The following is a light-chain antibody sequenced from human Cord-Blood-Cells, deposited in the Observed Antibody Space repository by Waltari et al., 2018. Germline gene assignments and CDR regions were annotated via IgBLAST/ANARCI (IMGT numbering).Light chain of an antibody. Sequence: AIRMTQSPSSFSASTGDRVTITCRASQGISSYLAWYQQKPGKAPKLLIYAASTLQSGVPSRFSGSGAGTDVTLTISCLQSEDFATYDCQQYYSYPRTFGQGTKVEIK. CDR2: AAS. CDR3: QQYYSYPRT. CDR1: QGISSY. J-gene: IGKJ1*01. V-gene: IGKV1-8*01.